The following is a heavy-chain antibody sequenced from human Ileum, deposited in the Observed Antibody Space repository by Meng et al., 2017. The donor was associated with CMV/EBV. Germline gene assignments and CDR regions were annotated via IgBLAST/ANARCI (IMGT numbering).Heavy chain of an antibody. CDR1: GSAFSDYY. V-gene: IGHV4-34*02. Sequence: QLQQWGARLLKPSETLSLMCAVQGSAFSDYYWTWIRQFPGKGLEWIGEINHRGNTNYNPSLKSRVTISIDTSRNQFSLKLTSVTATDKAVYYCARASPQRRFLSYWGQGTLVTVSS. D-gene: IGHD3-3*01. CDR2: INHRGNT. CDR3: ARASPQRRFLSY. J-gene: IGHJ4*02.